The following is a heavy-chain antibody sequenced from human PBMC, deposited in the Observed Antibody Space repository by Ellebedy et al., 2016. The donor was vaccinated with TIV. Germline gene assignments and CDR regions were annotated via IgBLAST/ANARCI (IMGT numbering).Heavy chain of an antibody. Sequence: MPSETLSLTCTVSGGSISSYSWSWIRQPPGKGLEWIGFIYYSGSTNYNPSLKSRVTISVDTSKNQFSLKLSSVTAADTAVYFCAGSIAVGTYDAFDLWGQGTMVTVSS. V-gene: IGHV4-59*08. J-gene: IGHJ3*01. CDR1: GGSISSYS. D-gene: IGHD6-19*01. CDR3: AGSIAVGTYDAFDL. CDR2: IYYSGST.